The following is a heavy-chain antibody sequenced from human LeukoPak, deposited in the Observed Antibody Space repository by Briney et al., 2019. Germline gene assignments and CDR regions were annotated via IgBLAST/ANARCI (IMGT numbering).Heavy chain of an antibody. CDR3: AKRGVVIRVILVGFHKEAYYFDS. D-gene: IGHD3-22*01. CDR2: ISYDGSNK. CDR1: GFTFSSYA. V-gene: IGHV3-30*04. J-gene: IGHJ4*02. Sequence: GGSLRLSCAASGFTFSSYAVHWVRQAPGKGLEWVAVISYDGSNKYYADSVKGRFTISRDNPKNTLYLQMNSLRAEDTAVYFCAKRGVVIRVILVGFHKEAYYFDSWGQGALVTVSS.